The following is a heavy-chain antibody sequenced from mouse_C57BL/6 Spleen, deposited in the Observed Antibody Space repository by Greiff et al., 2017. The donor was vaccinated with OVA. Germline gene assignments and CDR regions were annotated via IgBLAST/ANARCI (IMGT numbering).Heavy chain of an antibody. CDR1: GYTFTSYW. CDR2: IDPSDSYT. J-gene: IGHJ4*01. CDR3: ARDSGAMDY. Sequence: VQLQQPGAELVKPGASVKLSCKASGYTFTSYWMQWVKQRPGQGLEWIGEIDPSDSYTNYNQKFKGKATLTVDTSSSTAYMQLSSLTSEDSAVYYCARDSGAMDYWGQGTSVTVSS. D-gene: IGHD1-3*01. V-gene: IGHV1-50*01.